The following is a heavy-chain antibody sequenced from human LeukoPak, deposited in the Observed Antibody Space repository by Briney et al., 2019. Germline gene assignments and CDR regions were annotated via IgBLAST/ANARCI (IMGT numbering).Heavy chain of an antibody. D-gene: IGHD6-19*01. CDR3: ARREWLVRRLDY. V-gene: IGHV1-3*01. CDR2: INAGNGNT. Sequence: ASVKVSCKASGYTFTSYAMHWVRQAPGQRLEWMGWINAGNGNTKYSRRFQGRVTITRDTSASTAYMELSSLRSEDTAVYYCARREWLVRRLDYWGQGTLVTVSS. CDR1: GYTFTSYA. J-gene: IGHJ4*02.